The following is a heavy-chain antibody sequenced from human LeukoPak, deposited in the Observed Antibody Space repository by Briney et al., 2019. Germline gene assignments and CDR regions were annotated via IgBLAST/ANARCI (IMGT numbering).Heavy chain of an antibody. CDR2: IYHSGST. V-gene: IGHV4-38-2*01. CDR1: GYSISSGYY. Sequence: PSETLSLTCAVSGYSISSGYYWGWIRQPPGKGLEWIGSIYHSGSTYYNPSLKSRVTISVDTSKNQFSLKLTSVTAADTALYYCSRGRDQSKTGDYWGQGTLVTVSS. CDR3: SRGRDQSKTGDY. D-gene: IGHD2-2*01. J-gene: IGHJ4*02.